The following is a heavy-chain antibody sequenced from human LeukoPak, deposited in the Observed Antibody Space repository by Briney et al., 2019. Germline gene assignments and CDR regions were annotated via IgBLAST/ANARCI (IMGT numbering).Heavy chain of an antibody. Sequence: SETLSLTCGVYGGSFSGYYWSWIRQPPGKGLEWIGEINHSGSTNYNPSLKSRVTISVDTSKNQFSLKLSSVTAADTAVYYCARGPTTPLGATTDYWGQGTLVTVSS. CDR1: GGSFSGYY. D-gene: IGHD1-26*01. V-gene: IGHV4-34*01. J-gene: IGHJ4*02. CDR3: ARGPTTPLGATTDY. CDR2: INHSGST.